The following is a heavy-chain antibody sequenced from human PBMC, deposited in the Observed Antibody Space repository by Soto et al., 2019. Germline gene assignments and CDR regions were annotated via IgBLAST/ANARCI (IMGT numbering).Heavy chain of an antibody. CDR1: GFTFSSYG. J-gene: IGHJ5*02. CDR2: IWYDGSNK. V-gene: IGHV3-33*01. Sequence: GGSLRLSCAASGFTFSSYGMHWVRQAPGKGLEWVAVIWYDGSNKYYADSVKGRFTISRDNSKNTLYLQMNSLRAEDTAVYYCARDRTTMIVEPHNWFDPWGQGTLVTVS. CDR3: ARDRTTMIVEPHNWFDP. D-gene: IGHD3-22*01.